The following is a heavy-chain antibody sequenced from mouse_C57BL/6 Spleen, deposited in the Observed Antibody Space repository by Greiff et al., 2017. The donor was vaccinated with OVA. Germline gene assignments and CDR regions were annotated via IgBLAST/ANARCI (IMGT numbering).Heavy chain of an antibody. CDR1: GSSITSGYY. Sequence: VQLQQLGPGLVKPSQSLSLTCSVIGSSITSGYYWNWIRQFPGNKLEWMGYISYDGSNNYNPSLKKRITITRDTSKNQFFLKLKSVTTEDTATYYSAREEGLRRYYAMDYWGQGTTVTVSS. CDR3: AREEGLRRYYAMDY. J-gene: IGHJ4*01. D-gene: IGHD2-4*01. CDR2: ISYDGSN. V-gene: IGHV3-6*01.